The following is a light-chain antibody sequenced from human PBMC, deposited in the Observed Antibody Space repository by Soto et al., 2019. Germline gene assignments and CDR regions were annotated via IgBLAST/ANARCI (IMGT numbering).Light chain of an antibody. CDR3: SAYAGNNNPVI. CDR1: SSDVGGHNF. J-gene: IGLJ2*01. Sequence: QSALTQPPSASGSPGQSVTISCTGTSSDVGGHNFVSWYQQHPGKGPKFLIYEVTKRPSGVPDRFSGSKSGITASLTVSGLQADDEAYYYCSAYAGNNNPVIFGGGTKLTVL. V-gene: IGLV2-8*01. CDR2: EVT.